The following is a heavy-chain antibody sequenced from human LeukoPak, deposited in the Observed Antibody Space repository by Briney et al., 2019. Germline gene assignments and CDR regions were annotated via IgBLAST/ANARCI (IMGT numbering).Heavy chain of an antibody. V-gene: IGHV3-13*01. Sequence: GGSLRLSCAASGFTFSSYDMNWGRQATEKRLELVSAIGTAGDTYYPGSVKGRFTISRENAKNSLYLQMNSLRAGDTAVYYCARGAAAAGTMDYWGQGTLVTVSS. CDR2: IGTAGDT. CDR1: GFTFSSYD. D-gene: IGHD6-13*01. J-gene: IGHJ4*02. CDR3: ARGAAAAGTMDY.